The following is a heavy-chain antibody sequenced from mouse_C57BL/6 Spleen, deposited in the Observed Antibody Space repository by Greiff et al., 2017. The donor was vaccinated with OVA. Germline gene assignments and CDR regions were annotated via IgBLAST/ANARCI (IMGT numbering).Heavy chain of an antibody. J-gene: IGHJ4*01. CDR2: ISDGGSYT. CDR1: GFTFSSYA. V-gene: IGHV5-4*01. CDR3: GTGTGAMDY. D-gene: IGHD4-1*01. Sequence: VQLKESGGGLVKPGGSLKLSCAASGFTFSSYAMSWVRQTPEKRLEWVATISDGGSYTYYPDNVKGRFTISRDNAKNNLYLQLSHLKSEDTAMYYCGTGTGAMDYWGQGTSVTVSS.